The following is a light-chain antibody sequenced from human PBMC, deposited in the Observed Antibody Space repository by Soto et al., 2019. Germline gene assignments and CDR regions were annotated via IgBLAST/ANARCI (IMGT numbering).Light chain of an antibody. Sequence: EIVMTQSPLSLPVTPGEPASISCKSSQSLLHSNGYNFLDWYLQKPGKSPRLLIYLGSNRASGVPDRFSGSGSGTDFTLKISRVEAEDVRVYYCMQALQTPRTFGQRTKLELK. V-gene: IGKV2-28*01. CDR2: LGS. CDR3: MQALQTPRT. CDR1: QSLLHSNGYNF. J-gene: IGKJ1*01.